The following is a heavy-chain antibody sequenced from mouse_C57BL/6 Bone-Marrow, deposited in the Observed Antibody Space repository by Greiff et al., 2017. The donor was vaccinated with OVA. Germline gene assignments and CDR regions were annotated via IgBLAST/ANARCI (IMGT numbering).Heavy chain of an antibody. V-gene: IGHV1-78*01. CDR3: EKKTPHYNGRTNYYIEV. Sequence: VQLQQSDAELVKPGASVKISCKVSGYTFTDYTIHWMKQRPEQGLEWIGYIYPSDGSTKYNEKFKGKATLTADKSSSTAYMQLSSLTSEDSAVFFCEKKTPHYNGRTNYYIEVWGTGTTVTVSS. CDR2: IYPSDGST. J-gene: IGHJ1*03. D-gene: IGHD1-1*01. CDR1: GYTFTDYT.